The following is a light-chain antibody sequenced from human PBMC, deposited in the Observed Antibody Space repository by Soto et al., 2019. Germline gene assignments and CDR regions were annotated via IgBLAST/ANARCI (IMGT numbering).Light chain of an antibody. J-gene: IGKJ5*01. V-gene: IGKV2-30*01. CDR1: QGLVYIDGNTY. Sequence: DVVMTQSPLSLPVTLGQPASISCRSSQGLVYIDGNTYLSWFQQRPGQSPRRLIYKVSDRDSGVPDRFSGSGSGTDFTLKTSRVEAEDVGIYYCMQGTHWPRTFGQGTRLEIK. CDR2: KVS. CDR3: MQGTHWPRT.